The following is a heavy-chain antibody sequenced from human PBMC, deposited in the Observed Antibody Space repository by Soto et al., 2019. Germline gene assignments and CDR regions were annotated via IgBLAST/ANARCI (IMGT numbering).Heavy chain of an antibody. Sequence: QVQLVESGGGVVQPGRSLRLSCAASGFTFSSYGMHWVRQAPGKGLEWVAVISYDGSNKYYADSVKGRFTISRDNSKNTLYLQMTSLRAEDTAVYYCAKEQEVGLYYYGMDVWGQGTTVTVSS. J-gene: IGHJ6*02. CDR1: GFTFSSYG. V-gene: IGHV3-30*18. D-gene: IGHD1-26*01. CDR3: AKEQEVGLYYYGMDV. CDR2: ISYDGSNK.